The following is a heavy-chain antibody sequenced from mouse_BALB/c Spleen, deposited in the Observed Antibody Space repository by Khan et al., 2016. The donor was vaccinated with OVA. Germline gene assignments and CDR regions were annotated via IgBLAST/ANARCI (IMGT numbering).Heavy chain of an antibody. D-gene: IGHD3-2*02. CDR1: GYTFTNYW. CDR3: ARRGAAHATWDYFDY. J-gene: IGHJ2*01. CDR2: IIPGGGYT. Sequence: QVQLKQSGADLVRPGTSLKLSCKAAGYTFTNYWIGWVMQRPGHGLEWIGDIIPGGGYTNYTQNFKGKATLTADTSYNTAYMQLSSLTSEDSAISSCARRGAAHATWDYFDYWGQGTTLTVSS. V-gene: IGHV1-63*02.